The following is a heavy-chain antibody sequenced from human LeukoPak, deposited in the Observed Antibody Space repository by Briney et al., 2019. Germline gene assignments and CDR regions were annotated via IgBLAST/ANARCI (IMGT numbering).Heavy chain of an antibody. CDR2: IRYDGSNK. Sequence: GGSLRLSCAASGFTFSSYGMHWVRQAPGKGLEWVAFIRYDGSNKYYADSVKGRFTISRDNSKNTLYLQMNSLRAEDTAVYYCAKDRGDGSSTFDYWGQGTLVTVSS. CDR1: GFTFSSYG. J-gene: IGHJ4*02. D-gene: IGHD6-6*01. CDR3: AKDRGDGSSTFDY. V-gene: IGHV3-30*02.